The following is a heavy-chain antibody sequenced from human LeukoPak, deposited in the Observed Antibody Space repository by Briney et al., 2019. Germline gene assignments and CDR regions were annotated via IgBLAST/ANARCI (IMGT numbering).Heavy chain of an antibody. CDR3: ARARYYYDSSGYYRGAFDI. Sequence: PSETLSLTCTVSGGSISSSSYYWGWIRQPPGKGLEWIGSIYYSGSTYYNPSLKSRVTISVDTSKNQFSLKLSSVTAADTAVYYCARARYYYDSSGYYRGAFDIWGQGTMVTVSS. CDR1: GGSISSSSYY. D-gene: IGHD3-22*01. CDR2: IYYSGST. J-gene: IGHJ3*02. V-gene: IGHV4-39*07.